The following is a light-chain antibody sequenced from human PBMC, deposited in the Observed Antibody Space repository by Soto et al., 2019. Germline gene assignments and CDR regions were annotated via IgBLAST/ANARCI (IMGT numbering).Light chain of an antibody. CDR2: EVN. CDR1: SSNVGGYNY. V-gene: IGLV2-8*01. J-gene: IGLJ1*01. Sequence: QSALTQPPSASGSPGQSVAISCTGTSSNVGGYNYVSWYQQHPGKAPKLLIYEVNKRPSGVPDRFSGSKSGNTASLTVSGLQADDEADYYCSSYGGSNVFGTGTKV. CDR3: SSYGGSNV.